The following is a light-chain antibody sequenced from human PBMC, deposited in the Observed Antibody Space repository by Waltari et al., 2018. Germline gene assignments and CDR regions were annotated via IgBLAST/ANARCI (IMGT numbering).Light chain of an antibody. CDR3: GSYTTRATHV. J-gene: IGLJ1*01. V-gene: IGLV2-14*03. CDR2: DAN. CDR1: SSDVGGFNY. Sequence: QSALTQPASVSGSPGQSIPISCTGTSSDVGGFNYVSWYQQHPGTTPKLIIFDANRRPSGVSHRFSGSKSGNTASLTISGLQAEDEADYYCGSYTTRATHVFGIGTKVTVL.